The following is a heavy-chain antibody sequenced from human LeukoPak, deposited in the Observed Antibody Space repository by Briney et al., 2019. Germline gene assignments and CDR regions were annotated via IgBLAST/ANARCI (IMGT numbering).Heavy chain of an antibody. CDR1: GFTFSRYS. D-gene: IGHD1-20*01. CDR3: ARVGDLNFYDF. J-gene: IGHJ4*02. V-gene: IGHV3-64*02. Sequence: PGGSLRLSCAASGFTFSRYSMHWVRQIPGKGLEYVSAVNDDGDRTYYADSVKARFTTSRDNSKNTLFLQMGSLRAEDMAVYYCARVGDLNFYDFWGQGTLVIVSS. CDR2: VNDDGDRT.